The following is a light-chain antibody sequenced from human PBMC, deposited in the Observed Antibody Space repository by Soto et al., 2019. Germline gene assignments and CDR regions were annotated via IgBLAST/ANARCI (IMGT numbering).Light chain of an antibody. J-gene: IGKJ4*01. V-gene: IGKV1-33*01. CDR2: AAS. CDR3: QQYDNLPLAYDRGNTGQIT. CDR1: QDIGHY. Sequence: DIQLTQSPSSVSASVGDRVTISCQAPQDIGHYLNWFQQKPGKAPKLLIFAASILASGVPPRFSGRESGTEFTFTISGLQPDDSATYFCQQYDNLPLAYDRGNTGQITFGGGTKV.